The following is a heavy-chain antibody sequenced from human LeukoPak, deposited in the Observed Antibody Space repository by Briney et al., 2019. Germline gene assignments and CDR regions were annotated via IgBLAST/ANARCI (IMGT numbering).Heavy chain of an antibody. CDR2: ISGSGGST. Sequence: GGSLRLSRAASGFTFSSYAMSWVRQAPGKGLEWVSAISGSGGSTYYADSVKGRFTISRDNSKNTLYLQMNSLRAEDTAVYYCARRDGYYYDSSGSGYWGQGTLVTVSS. CDR3: ARRDGYYYDSSGSGY. CDR1: GFTFSSYA. J-gene: IGHJ4*02. V-gene: IGHV3-23*01. D-gene: IGHD3-22*01.